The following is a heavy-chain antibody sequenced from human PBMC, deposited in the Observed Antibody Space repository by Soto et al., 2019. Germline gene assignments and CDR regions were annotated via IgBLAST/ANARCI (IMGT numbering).Heavy chain of an antibody. D-gene: IGHD6-6*01. CDR1: GYTFTTYG. J-gene: IGHJ4*02. CDR3: ARGRDGDY. CDR2: ISAHHGNT. V-gene: IGHV1-18*01. Sequence: QVHLVQSGAEVKKPGASVKVSCKGSGYTFTTYGITWVRQAPGQGLEWMGWISAHHGNTNYAQKLQGRVTVTRDTSTSTAYMKLRSRRCDDTAVYYYARGRDGDYWGQGALVTVSS.